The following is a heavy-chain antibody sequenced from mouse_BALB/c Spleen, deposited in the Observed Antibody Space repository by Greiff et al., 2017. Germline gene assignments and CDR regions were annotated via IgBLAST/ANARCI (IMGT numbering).Heavy chain of an antibody. CDR2: ISSGGSYT. V-gene: IGHV5-6*01. J-gene: IGHJ4*01. CDR1: GFTFSSYG. CDR3: ARQGDTTVMDY. D-gene: IGHD1-1*01. Sequence: EVMLVESGGDLVKPGGSLKLSCAASGFTFSSYGMSWVRQTPDKRLEWVATISSGGSYTYYPDSVKGRFTISRDNAKNTLYLQMSSLKSEDTAMYYCARQGDTTVMDYWGQGTSVTVSS.